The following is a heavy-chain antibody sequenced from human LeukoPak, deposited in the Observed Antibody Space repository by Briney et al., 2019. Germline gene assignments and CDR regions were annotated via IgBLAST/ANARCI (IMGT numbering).Heavy chain of an antibody. D-gene: IGHD5-12*01. CDR2: IYYSGST. J-gene: IGHJ4*02. V-gene: IGHV4-59*01. Sequence: PSETLSLTCTVSGGSISSYYWSWIRQPPGKGLEWIGYIYYSGSTNYNPSLKSRVTISVDTSKNQSSLKLSSVTAADTAVYYCAREGGYSGYVPSPAFDYWGQGTLVTVSS. CDR1: GGSISSYY. CDR3: AREGGYSGYVPSPAFDY.